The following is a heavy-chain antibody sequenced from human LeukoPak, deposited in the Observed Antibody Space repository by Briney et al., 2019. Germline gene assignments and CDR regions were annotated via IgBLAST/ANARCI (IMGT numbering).Heavy chain of an antibody. CDR3: ARTSGYCSSTSCPNWFDP. CDR1: GYTFTSYD. D-gene: IGHD2-2*01. CDR2: MNPNSGNT. Sequence: ASVKVSCKASGYTFTSYDINWVRQATGQGLEWMGWMNPNSGNTGYAQKFQGRVTMTRNTSISTAYMELSSLRSEDTAVYYCARTSGYCSSTSCPNWFDPWGQGTLVTVSS. V-gene: IGHV1-8*01. J-gene: IGHJ5*02.